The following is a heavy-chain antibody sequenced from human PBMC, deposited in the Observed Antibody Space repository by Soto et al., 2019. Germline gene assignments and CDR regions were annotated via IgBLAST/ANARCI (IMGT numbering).Heavy chain of an antibody. D-gene: IGHD2-21*01. Sequence: SETLSLTCSVSVAALNSGNYYCSWIRQVPGKGLEWIGHIYVTGAVDYNPSLRDRITISQDTSERQFSLNLRLVTAADTAVYYCARLRIATNNYRWFEAWGEGTLVTVSS. J-gene: IGHJ5*02. V-gene: IGHV4-31*03. CDR2: IYVTGAV. CDR1: VAALNSGNYY. CDR3: ARLRIATNNYRWFEA.